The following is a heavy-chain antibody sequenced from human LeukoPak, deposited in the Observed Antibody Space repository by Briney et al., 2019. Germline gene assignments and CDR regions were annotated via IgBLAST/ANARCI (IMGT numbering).Heavy chain of an antibody. D-gene: IGHD5-18*01. V-gene: IGHV3-74*01. J-gene: IGHJ2*01. Sequence: SGGSLRLSCAASGFTFSSYWVHCVRQAPGKGVVGVSHIYIDVSSTSYADSVKGRFTISRDNAKNTLYLQMNSLRAEDTAVYYCARMFTAMVPGWYFDLWGRGTLVTVPS. CDR2: IYIDVSST. CDR1: GFTFSSYW. CDR3: ARMFTAMVPGWYFDL.